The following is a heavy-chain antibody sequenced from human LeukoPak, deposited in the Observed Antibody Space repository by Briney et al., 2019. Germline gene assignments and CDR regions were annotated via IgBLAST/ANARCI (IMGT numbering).Heavy chain of an antibody. CDR2: IDWDGDV. CDR3: ARIYDTSGWLLFDY. D-gene: IGHD3-22*01. Sequence: SGPALVKPTQTLTLTCTFSGFSFTTVGVRVSWIRQPPGKALEWLARIDWDGDVFYSTSLRPRLTISKDTSKNQVVLKMTDMDPVDTATYFCARIYDTSGWLLFDYWGQGILVTVSS. V-gene: IGHV2-70*04. CDR1: GFSFTTVGVR. J-gene: IGHJ4*02.